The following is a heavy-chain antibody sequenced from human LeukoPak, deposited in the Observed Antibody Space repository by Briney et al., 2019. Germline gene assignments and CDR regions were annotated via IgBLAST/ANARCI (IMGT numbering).Heavy chain of an antibody. CDR2: ISDGGGST. V-gene: IGHV3-23*01. CDR3: AKDARRTSGWYFFDY. CDR1: GFAFSGQA. D-gene: IGHD6-19*01. Sequence: PGGSLRLSYAASGFAFSGQAMGWVRQAPGKGLEWVSAISDGGGSTYYADSVKGRFTISRDNSKNTLFLQMNSLRAEDTAVYYCAKDARRTSGWYFFDYWGQGTLVTVSS. J-gene: IGHJ4*02.